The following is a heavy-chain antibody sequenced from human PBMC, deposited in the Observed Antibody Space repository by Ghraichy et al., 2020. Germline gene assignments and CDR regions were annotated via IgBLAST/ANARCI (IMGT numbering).Heavy chain of an antibody. D-gene: IGHD3-22*01. V-gene: IGHV2-5*02. CDR2: IYVDDDK. Sequence: SGPTLVKPTQTLTLTCTFSGFSLSTSGVGVGWIRQPPGKALEWLALIYVDDDKRYSPSLKSRLTITKDTSKHQVVLTMTNMDPVDTATYYCAFSRRSVNYYPYFEPWGQGTLVTVSS. CDR3: AFSRRSVNYYPYFEP. CDR1: GFSLSTSGVG. J-gene: IGHJ5*02.